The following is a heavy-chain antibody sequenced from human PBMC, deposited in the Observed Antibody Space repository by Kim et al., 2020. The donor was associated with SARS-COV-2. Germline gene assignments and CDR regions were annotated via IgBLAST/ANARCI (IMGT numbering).Heavy chain of an antibody. CDR3: ARVGVAGALDY. CDR2: VSYDGSTE. V-gene: IGHV3-30-3*01. CDR1: GFSFSNYA. D-gene: IGHD5-12*01. Sequence: GGSLRLSCAASGFSFSNYAMHWVRQAPGKGLEWLAVVSYDGSTETLADSVKGRFTISRDNSKNILYLQMTSLRADDTAVYYCARVGVAGALDYSGQGILV. J-gene: IGHJ4*02.